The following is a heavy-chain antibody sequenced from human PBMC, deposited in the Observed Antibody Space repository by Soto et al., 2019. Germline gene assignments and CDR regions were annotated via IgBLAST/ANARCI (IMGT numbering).Heavy chain of an antibody. D-gene: IGHD3-16*01. CDR3: ARLLNGVMHSNCFDP. Sequence: SETLSLTCTVSGGSISSNYWSWIRQPAGKGLEWMWHIYASGSTNYNPSPTSRVTMSVAVSTSQFSLRLRSVTAAATAVYYYARLLNGVMHSNCFDPWGQGALVTVSS. CDR2: IYASGST. CDR1: GGSISSNY. V-gene: IGHV4-4*07. J-gene: IGHJ5*02.